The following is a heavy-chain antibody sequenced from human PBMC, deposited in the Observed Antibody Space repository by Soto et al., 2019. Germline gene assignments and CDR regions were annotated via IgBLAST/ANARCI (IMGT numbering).Heavy chain of an antibody. V-gene: IGHV3-21*01. CDR1: GFTFSSHS. CDR3: ARDGYNPKSGYYYYYGMDV. J-gene: IGHJ6*02. D-gene: IGHD6-25*01. Sequence: PGGSLRLSCAASGFTFSSHSMNWVRQAPGKGLEWVSSISSSSSYIYYADSVKGRFTISRDNAKNSLYLQMNSLRAEDTAVYYCARDGYNPKSGYYYYYGMDVWGQGTTVTVSS. CDR2: ISSSSSYI.